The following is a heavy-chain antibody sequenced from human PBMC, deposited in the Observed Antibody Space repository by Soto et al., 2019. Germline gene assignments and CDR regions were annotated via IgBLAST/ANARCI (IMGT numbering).Heavy chain of an antibody. D-gene: IGHD1-26*01. Sequence: GGSLRLSCAASGFTFSSYSMNWVRQAPGKGLEWVSSISSSSSYIYYADSVKVRFTISRDNAKNSLYLQMNSLRAEDTAVYYCARALEEWELYAFDIWGQGTMVTVSS. J-gene: IGHJ3*02. CDR2: ISSSSSYI. CDR3: ARALEEWELYAFDI. CDR1: GFTFSSYS. V-gene: IGHV3-21*01.